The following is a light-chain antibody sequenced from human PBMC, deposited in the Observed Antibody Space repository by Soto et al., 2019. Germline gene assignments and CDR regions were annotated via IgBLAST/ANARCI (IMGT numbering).Light chain of an antibody. CDR1: QSVSNN. V-gene: IGKV3-15*01. Sequence: IVMTDSPATLSVSPLESASLSFRASQSVSNNLTWYQQKPGQPPRLLIYGASTRATGVPGRFSGSGSGTEFTLTISSLQSEDFAVYYCQQYNDWWTFGQGTKVDIK. CDR3: QQYNDWWT. CDR2: GAS. J-gene: IGKJ1*01.